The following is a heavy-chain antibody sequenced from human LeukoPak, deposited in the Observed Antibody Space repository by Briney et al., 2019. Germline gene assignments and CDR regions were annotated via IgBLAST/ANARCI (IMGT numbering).Heavy chain of an antibody. V-gene: IGHV3-21*01. CDR3: ALQPSGSTSRVRISDAFDI. CDR1: GFTISSYS. J-gene: IGHJ3*02. Sequence: PGGTLRLSCAGSGFTISSYSMDWDRQAPGKGLEWVLSISSSSSYISYTVSVKGRFTISRDNAKNSLYLQMNSLRAEDTAVYYCALQPSGSTSRVRISDAFDIWGQGTMVTVSS. D-gene: IGHD2-2*01. CDR2: ISSSSSYI.